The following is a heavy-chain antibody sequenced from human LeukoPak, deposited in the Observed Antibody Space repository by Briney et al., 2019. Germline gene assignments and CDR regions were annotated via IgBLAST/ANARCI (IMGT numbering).Heavy chain of an antibody. J-gene: IGHJ4*02. V-gene: IGHV1-69*05. Sequence: SVQDSCKSSGGTFSSYAVSWVRQPPAQGLEWMGGIIPIFGTAHSAQKLQGRFTISTDDTASTAFIELSSLRSEDTAVYYCVRGTGYSYGPGHWGQGTLVTVSS. CDR3: VRGTGYSYGPGH. CDR1: GGTFSSYA. CDR2: IIPIFGTA. D-gene: IGHD5-18*01.